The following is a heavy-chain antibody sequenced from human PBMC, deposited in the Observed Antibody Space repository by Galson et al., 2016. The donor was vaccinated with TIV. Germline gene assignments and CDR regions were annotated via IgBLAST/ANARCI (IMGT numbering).Heavy chain of an antibody. CDR2: IYNSGST. J-gene: IGHJ1*01. D-gene: IGHD1-26*01. CDR1: GGSINSGGFY. Sequence: LSLTCTFSGGSINSGGFYWTWIRQHPGKGLEWIGYIYNSGSTSYKPSLKSRVTISVDTSTNQFSLILSSVTDADTAVYYCARWADSGSYYQYFHHWGQGTLVTVSS. V-gene: IGHV4-31*03. CDR3: ARWADSGSYYQYFHH.